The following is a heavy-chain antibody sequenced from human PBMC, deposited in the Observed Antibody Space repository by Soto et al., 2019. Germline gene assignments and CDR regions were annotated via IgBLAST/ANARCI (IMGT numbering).Heavy chain of an antibody. CDR1: GGSISSSNW. Sequence: QVQLQESGPGLVKPSGTLSLTCAVSGGSISSSNWWSWVRPPPGKGLEWIGEIYHSGSTNYNPSLKSRVTISVVKSKNQFSLKLSSVTAADTAVYYCARDYMVRGVMRWFDPWGQGTLVTVSS. CDR2: IYHSGST. V-gene: IGHV4-4*02. CDR3: ARDYMVRGVMRWFDP. J-gene: IGHJ5*02. D-gene: IGHD3-10*01.